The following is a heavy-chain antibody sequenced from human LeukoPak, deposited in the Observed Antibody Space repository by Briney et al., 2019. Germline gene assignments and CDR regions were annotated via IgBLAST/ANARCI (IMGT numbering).Heavy chain of an antibody. CDR1: GYTFTSYG. V-gene: IGHV1-3*03. CDR2: INAANGHT. Sequence: GASVKVSCKASGYTFTSYGISWVRQAPGQRFEWMGWINAANGHTKYSHKFQDRITITSDTSATTAYMELSSLRSEDMALYYCARGRGPPNTNRDFYYYYYMDVWGTGTAVTVSS. CDR3: ARGRGPPNTNRDFYYYYYMDV. J-gene: IGHJ6*03. D-gene: IGHD3-10*01.